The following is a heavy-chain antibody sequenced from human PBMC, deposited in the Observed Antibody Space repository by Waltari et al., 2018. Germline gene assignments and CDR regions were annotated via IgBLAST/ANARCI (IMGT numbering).Heavy chain of an antibody. CDR1: CFPFGNYY. CDR3: ANYGQLPSNGDY. CDR2: ISGPAHET. Sequence: VRLLESGGALVQQGGSLSLPGAASCFPFGNYYRIWVRQAPGRGLEWVSTISGPAHETVYADSVKGRFTISRDNSKTTLYLQMNSLRVEDTAMYYCANYGQLPSNGDYWGQGNLVTVSS. V-gene: IGHV3-23*01. D-gene: IGHD1-1*01. J-gene: IGHJ4*02.